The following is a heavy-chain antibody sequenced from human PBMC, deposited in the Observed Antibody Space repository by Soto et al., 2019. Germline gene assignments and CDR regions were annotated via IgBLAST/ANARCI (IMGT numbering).Heavy chain of an antibody. V-gene: IGHV4-28*01. D-gene: IGHD1-26*01. Sequence: PSEPLSLTCAVSGYSISSSNGWGLIRQPPGKGLEWIGYIYYSGTTYYNPSLKSRVTMSVDTSKNQFSLKLTSVTAVDTAVYYCARREIQGPIDYWGQGTLVTVSS. J-gene: IGHJ4*02. CDR2: IYYSGTT. CDR1: GYSISSSNG. CDR3: ARREIQGPIDY.